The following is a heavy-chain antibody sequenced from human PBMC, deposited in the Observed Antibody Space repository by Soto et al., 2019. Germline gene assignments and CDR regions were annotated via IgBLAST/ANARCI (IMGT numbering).Heavy chain of an antibody. D-gene: IGHD5-12*01. V-gene: IGHV3-21*01. CDR1: GFTFSSYS. J-gene: IGHJ4*02. CDR2: ISSSSSYI. Sequence: PGGSLRLSCAASGFTFSSYSMNWVRQAPGNGLEWVSSISSSSSYIYYADSVKGRFTISRDNAKNSLYLQMNSLRAEDTAVYYCAVRDGYNSYFDYWGQGTLVTVSS. CDR3: AVRDGYNSYFDY.